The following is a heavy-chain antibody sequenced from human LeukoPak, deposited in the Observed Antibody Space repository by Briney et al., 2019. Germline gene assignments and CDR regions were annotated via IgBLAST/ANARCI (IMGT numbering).Heavy chain of an antibody. V-gene: IGHV3-23*01. Sequence: GGSLRLSCAASGFAFSNFAMTWVRQAPGKGLECVSLISGNGGATYYADSVKGRFTISRDNSKSTLFLQMNSLRADDTAVYYCAKGSGSPYYFDYWGQGTLVTDSS. J-gene: IGHJ4*02. CDR2: ISGNGGAT. CDR3: AKGSGSPYYFDY. D-gene: IGHD3-10*01. CDR1: GFAFSNFA.